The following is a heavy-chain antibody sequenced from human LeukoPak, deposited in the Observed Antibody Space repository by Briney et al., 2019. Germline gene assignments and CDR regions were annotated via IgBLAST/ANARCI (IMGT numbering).Heavy chain of an antibody. Sequence: PSQTLSLTCTVSGGSISSGSYYWSWIRQPAGKGLEWIGRIYTSGSTNYNPSLKSGLTISVDTSKNQFSLKLSSVTAADTAVYYCARGGYSGSYYPYFDYWGQGTLVTVSS. D-gene: IGHD1-26*01. CDR3: ARGGYSGSYYPYFDY. V-gene: IGHV4-61*02. J-gene: IGHJ4*02. CDR2: IYTSGST. CDR1: GGSISSGSYY.